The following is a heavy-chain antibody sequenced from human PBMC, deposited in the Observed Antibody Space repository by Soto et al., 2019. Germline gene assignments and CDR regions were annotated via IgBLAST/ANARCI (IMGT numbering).Heavy chain of an antibody. J-gene: IGHJ4*02. D-gene: IGHD6-13*01. CDR3: ARGSTGYSSSWYRY. Sequence: SETLSLTCTVSGGSISSSSYYWGSIRQPPGKGLEWIGSIYYSGSTYYNPSLKSRVTISVDTSKNQFSLKLSSVTAADTAVYYCARGSTGYSSSWYRYWGQGTLVTVS. V-gene: IGHV4-39*07. CDR2: IYYSGST. CDR1: GGSISSSSYY.